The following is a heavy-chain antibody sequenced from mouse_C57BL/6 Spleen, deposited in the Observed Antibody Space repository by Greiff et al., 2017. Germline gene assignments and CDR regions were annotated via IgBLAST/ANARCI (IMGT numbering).Heavy chain of an antibody. Sequence: QVQLQQSGAELVKPGASVKISCKASGYAFSSYWMNWVKQRPGKGLEWIGQIYPGDGDTNYNGKFKGKATLTADKSSSTAYMQLSSRTSEDSAVYFCARSYITTVVAHYAMDYWGQGTSVTVSS. V-gene: IGHV1-80*01. CDR2: IYPGDGDT. CDR3: ARSYITTVVAHYAMDY. D-gene: IGHD1-1*01. CDR1: GYAFSSYW. J-gene: IGHJ4*01.